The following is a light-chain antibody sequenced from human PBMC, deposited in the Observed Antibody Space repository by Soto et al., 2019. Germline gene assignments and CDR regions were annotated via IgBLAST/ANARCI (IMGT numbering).Light chain of an antibody. CDR1: QGISSY. J-gene: IGKJ3*01. CDR3: LHLNSYSPDT. CDR2: AAS. Sequence: DIQLTQSPSFLSASVGDRVTITCRASQGISSYFAWYQQKPGKAPKLLIFAASTLQNGVPSRFSGSGSGTEFTITISSLQPEDFSTYYCLHLNSYSPDTFGPGTKVDIK. V-gene: IGKV1-9*01.